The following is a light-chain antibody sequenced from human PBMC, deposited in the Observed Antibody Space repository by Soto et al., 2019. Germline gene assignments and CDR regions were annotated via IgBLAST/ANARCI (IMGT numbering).Light chain of an antibody. CDR1: QDIDKY. CDR2: TSS. V-gene: IGKV1-27*01. CDR3: QKHNGAPLT. J-gene: IGKJ4*01. Sequence: DIQMTQSPSSLSAPVGDRVTITCRASQDIDKYLSWYQQKPGKLPNLLIYTSSTLQSGVPSRFSGSGFGTDFTLTISSLQPEDVATYYCQKHNGAPLTFGGGTKVEIK.